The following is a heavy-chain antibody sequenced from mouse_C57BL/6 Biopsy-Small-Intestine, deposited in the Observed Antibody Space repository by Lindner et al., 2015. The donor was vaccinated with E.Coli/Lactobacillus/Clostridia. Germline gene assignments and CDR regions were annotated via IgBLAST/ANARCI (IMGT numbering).Heavy chain of an antibody. Sequence: EVQLQESGPELMKPGASVKMSCKASGYTFTDYNMHWVKQNHGKNLEWIGFINLNNGGSWFNQKFMGKAILTVNKSSSTAYMELRSLTSEDSAVYYCASRDSYWGQGTLVTVSA. J-gene: IGHJ3*01. CDR3: ASRDSY. CDR2: INLNNGGS. D-gene: IGHD3-3*01. CDR1: GYTFTDYN. V-gene: IGHV1-22*01.